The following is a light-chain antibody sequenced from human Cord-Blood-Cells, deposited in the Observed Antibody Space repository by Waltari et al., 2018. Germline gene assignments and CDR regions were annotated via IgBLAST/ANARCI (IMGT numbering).Light chain of an antibody. CDR2: AAS. V-gene: IGKV1-39*01. J-gene: IGKJ4*01. CDR3: QQSYSTPPT. Sequence: DIQMTQSPSSLSASVGDRVPIPCRASQSISSYLNWYQQKPGKAPKLLIYAASSLQSGVPSRFSGSGSGTDFTLTISSLQPEDFATYYCQQSYSTPPTFGGGTKV. CDR1: QSISSY.